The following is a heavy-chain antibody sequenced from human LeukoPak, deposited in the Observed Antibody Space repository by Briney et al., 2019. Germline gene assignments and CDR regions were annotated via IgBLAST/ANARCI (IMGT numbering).Heavy chain of an antibody. J-gene: IGHJ4*02. Sequence: GGSLRLSCAASGFTFDDHGMSWVRQAPGKGLEWVSGIKWDGGRTGYADSVKGRFTISRDNAKNSLYLQMNSLRAEDTAVYYCAKELRYYYDSSGDYWGQGTLVTVSS. V-gene: IGHV3-20*04. CDR3: AKELRYYYDSSGDY. D-gene: IGHD3-22*01. CDR2: IKWDGGRT. CDR1: GFTFDDHG.